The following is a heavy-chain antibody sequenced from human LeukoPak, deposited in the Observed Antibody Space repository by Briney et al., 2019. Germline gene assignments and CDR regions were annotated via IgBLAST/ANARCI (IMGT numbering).Heavy chain of an antibody. V-gene: IGHV3-21*01. J-gene: IGHJ4*02. D-gene: IGHD6-13*01. Sequence: GGSLRLSCAASGFTFSSYSMNWVRQAPGKGLEWVSSISRSSSYKYYADSVKGRFTISRDNSKNTLYLQMNSLRAEDTAVYYCAKDWSPASGRGGYFDYWGQGTLVTVSS. CDR2: ISRSSSYK. CDR3: AKDWSPASGRGGYFDY. CDR1: GFTFSSYS.